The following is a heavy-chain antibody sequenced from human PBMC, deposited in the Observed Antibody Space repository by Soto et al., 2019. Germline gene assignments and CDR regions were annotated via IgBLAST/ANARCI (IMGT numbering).Heavy chain of an antibody. J-gene: IGHJ1*01. CDR2: IIPLFGKA. V-gene: IGHV1-69*06. Sequence: SVKVSGKAPGSTFSTFAFHWVPQAPGQGVESRGEIIPLFGKANYAQKFQGRVTFSADSSTTTVFMQVNRLKSDDTAVYYCVRPSINLPDYLQTWGQGTVVTVPS. CDR3: VRPSINLPDYLQT. D-gene: IGHD2-21*01. CDR1: GSTFSTFA.